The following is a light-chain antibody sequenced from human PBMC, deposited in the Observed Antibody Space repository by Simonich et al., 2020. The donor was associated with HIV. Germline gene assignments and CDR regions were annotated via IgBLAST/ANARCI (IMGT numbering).Light chain of an antibody. V-gene: IGKV3-15*01. CDR1: QSVAIN. CDR3: QQYNTWVSIT. Sequence: EIVMTQSPATLSVSPGERATLSCRTSQSVAINLAWYQQKPGQAPRLLIYGASTRATGIPARFSGSGSGTEFNLTISSMQSEDLAVYYCQQYNTWVSITFGQGTRLEMK. J-gene: IGKJ5*01. CDR2: GAS.